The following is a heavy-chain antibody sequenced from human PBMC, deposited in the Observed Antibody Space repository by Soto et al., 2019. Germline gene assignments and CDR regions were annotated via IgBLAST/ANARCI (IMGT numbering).Heavy chain of an antibody. V-gene: IGHV3-72*01. J-gene: IGHJ4*02. CDR1: GFTFSDHY. CDR3: TRAGILTTPYYFDY. Sequence: GGSLRLSCAASGFTFSDHYMDWVRQAPGKGLEWVGRIRNKANSYTTEYAASVKDRFTISRDDSRSSLYLQMNSLKTEDTAMYYCTRAGILTTPYYFDYWGRGTLVTVSS. D-gene: IGHD4-4*01. CDR2: IRNKANSYTT.